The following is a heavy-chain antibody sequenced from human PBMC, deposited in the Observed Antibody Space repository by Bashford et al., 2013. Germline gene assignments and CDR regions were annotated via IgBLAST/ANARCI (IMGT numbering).Heavy chain of an antibody. D-gene: IGHD1-1*01. CDR1: GGSISSYY. CDR2: IYYSGST. CDR3: ARTNDRFDY. V-gene: IGHV4-59*12. J-gene: IGHJ4*02. Sequence: SSETLSLTCTVSGGSISSYYWSWIRQPPGKGLEWIGYIYYSGSTNYNPSLKSRVTISVDTSKNQFSLKLSSVTAADTAVYYCARTNDRFDYWGQGTLVTVSS.